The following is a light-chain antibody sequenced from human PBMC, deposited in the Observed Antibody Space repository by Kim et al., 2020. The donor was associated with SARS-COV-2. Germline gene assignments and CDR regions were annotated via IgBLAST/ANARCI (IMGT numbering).Light chain of an antibody. J-gene: IGKJ2*03. CDR1: QGISSY. V-gene: IGKV1-8*01. Sequence: STGDRVTITCRASQGISSYLAWYQQKPGKAPKLLIYAASTLQSGVPSRFSGSGSGTDFTLTISCLQSEDFATYYCQQYYSYPPYSFGQGTKLEI. CDR3: QQYYSYPPYS. CDR2: AAS.